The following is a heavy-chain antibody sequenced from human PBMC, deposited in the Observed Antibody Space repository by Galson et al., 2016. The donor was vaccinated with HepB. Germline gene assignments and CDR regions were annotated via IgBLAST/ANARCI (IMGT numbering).Heavy chain of an antibody. J-gene: IGHJ4*03. CDR2: IYHSGST. Sequence: ETLSLTCTVSGGSISSTNWWSCVRQPPGKGLEWIGEIYHSGSTNYNPSLKSRVTISVDKSKNQFSLKLSSVTAADTAVYYCARAHYDNVWGSYRHPRYFDYWGQGTMVTVSS. CDR3: ARAHYDNVWGSYRHPRYFDY. D-gene: IGHD3-16*02. V-gene: IGHV4-4*02. CDR1: GGSISSTNW.